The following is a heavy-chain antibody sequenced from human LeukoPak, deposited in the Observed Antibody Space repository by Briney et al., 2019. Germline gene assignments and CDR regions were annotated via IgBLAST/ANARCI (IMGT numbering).Heavy chain of an antibody. CDR1: GYTLTELS. J-gene: IGHJ4*02. Sequence: ASVKVSCKVSGYTLTELSMHWVRQAPGKGPEWMGGFDPEDGETIYAQKFQGRVTMTEDTSTDTAYMELSSLRSEDTAVYYCATLMTTVTTRDYWGQGTLVTVSS. CDR3: ATLMTTVTTRDY. CDR2: FDPEDGET. D-gene: IGHD4-17*01. V-gene: IGHV1-24*01.